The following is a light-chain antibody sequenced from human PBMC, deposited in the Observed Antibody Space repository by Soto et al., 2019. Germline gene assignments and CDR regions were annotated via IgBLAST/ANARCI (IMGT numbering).Light chain of an antibody. CDR1: QDISNY. CDR3: QQDYNYPLT. J-gene: IGKJ4*01. V-gene: IGKV1-6*01. CDR2: KAS. Sequence: IQMTQSPSSLSASVGDRVTITCQASQDISNYLNWYQQKPGKAPKLLIYKASTLKSGVPSRFSGSGSGTEFTLTISSLQPEDFATYYCQQDYNYPLTFGGGTKVDIK.